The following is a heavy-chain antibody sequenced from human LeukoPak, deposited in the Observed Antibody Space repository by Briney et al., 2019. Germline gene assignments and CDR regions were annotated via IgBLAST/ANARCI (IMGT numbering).Heavy chain of an antibody. J-gene: IGHJ6*02. CDR3: ARDPDDYYYGMDV. CDR2: IYSGGGT. Sequence: GGSLRLSCAASGFTVSSNYMSWVRQAPGKGLEWVSVIYSGGGTYYADSVKGRFTISRDNSKNTLYLQMNSLRAEDTAVYYCARDPDDYYYGMDVWGQGTTATVSS. V-gene: IGHV3-53*01. CDR1: GFTVSSNY. D-gene: IGHD1-14*01.